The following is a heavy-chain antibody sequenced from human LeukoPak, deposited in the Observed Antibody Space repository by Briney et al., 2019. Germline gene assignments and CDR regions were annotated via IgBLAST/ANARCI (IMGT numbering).Heavy chain of an antibody. D-gene: IGHD1-14*01. CDR2: IYSGGAI. V-gene: IGHV3-23*03. J-gene: IGHJ4*02. Sequence: GGSLRLSCAASGFTFSSSAMSWVRQAPGKGLEWVSLIYSGGAIRYADSVKGRFTISRDSSKNTLFLQMNDLTVEDTARYYCARRPGNWGQGTLVTVSS. CDR3: ARRPGN. CDR1: GFTFSSSA.